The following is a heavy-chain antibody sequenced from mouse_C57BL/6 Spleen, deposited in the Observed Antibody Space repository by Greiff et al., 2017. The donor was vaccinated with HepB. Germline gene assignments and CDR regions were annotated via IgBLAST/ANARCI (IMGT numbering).Heavy chain of an antibody. D-gene: IGHD2-4*01. V-gene: IGHV1-53*01. J-gene: IGHJ3*01. Sequence: VQLQQSGTELVKPGASVKLSCKASGYTFTSYWMHWVKQRPGQGLEWIGNINPSNGGTNYNEKFKSKATLTVDKSSSTAYMQLSSRTSEDSAVSYCASSWIYYDYDAAWFAYWGQGTLVTVSA. CDR1: GYTFTSYW. CDR3: ASSWIYYDYDAAWFAY. CDR2: INPSNGGT.